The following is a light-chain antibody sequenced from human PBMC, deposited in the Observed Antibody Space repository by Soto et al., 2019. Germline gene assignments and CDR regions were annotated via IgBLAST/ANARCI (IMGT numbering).Light chain of an antibody. CDR3: QQYSNLWT. CDR1: QSISSW. Sequence: DIQMTQSPSTLSASVGDRVTITCRASQSISSWLAWYQQKPGKAPKLLIYMASSLESGVPSRFSGTGSGTEFTLTISSLQPDDFATYYCQQYSNLWTFGQGTKVEI. CDR2: MAS. V-gene: IGKV1-5*03. J-gene: IGKJ1*01.